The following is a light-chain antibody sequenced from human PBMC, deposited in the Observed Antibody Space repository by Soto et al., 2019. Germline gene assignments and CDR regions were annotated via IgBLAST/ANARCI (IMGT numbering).Light chain of an antibody. J-gene: IGKJ3*01. CDR3: QKYNSASFT. Sequence: DIQMTQSPSSLSASVGDRVTITCRASQGISDYLAGYQQKPGKVPKFLIYGASTLQSGVPSRFSGSRAATDFTLTISSLQPDDVPTYYCQKYNSASFTFGPGTIVDSK. V-gene: IGKV1-27*01. CDR2: GAS. CDR1: QGISDY.